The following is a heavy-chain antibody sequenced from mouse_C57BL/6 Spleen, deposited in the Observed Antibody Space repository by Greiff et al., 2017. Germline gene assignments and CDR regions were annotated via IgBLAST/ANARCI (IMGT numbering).Heavy chain of an antibody. CDR2: INYDGSST. Sequence: EVHLVESEGGLVQPGSSMKLSCTASGFTFSDYYMAWVRQVPEKGLEWVANINYDGSSTYYLDSLKSRFIISRDNAKNNLYLQMSSLKSEDTATYYCAREDSSGYGFAYWGQGTLVAVSA. D-gene: IGHD3-2*02. CDR3: AREDSSGYGFAY. V-gene: IGHV5-16*01. CDR1: GFTFSDYY. J-gene: IGHJ3*01.